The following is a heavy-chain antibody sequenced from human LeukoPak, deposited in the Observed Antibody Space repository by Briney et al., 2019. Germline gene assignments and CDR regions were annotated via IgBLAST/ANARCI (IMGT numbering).Heavy chain of an antibody. Sequence: GGSLTLSCAASGFTFSSYGMHWVRQAPGKGLEWVAVISYDGSNKYYADSVKGRFTISRDNSKNTLYLQMNSLRAEDTAVYYCAKGLLRIQLWLLDGYWGQGTLVTVSS. CDR2: ISYDGSNK. V-gene: IGHV3-30*18. CDR1: GFTFSSYG. CDR3: AKGLLRIQLWLLDGY. J-gene: IGHJ4*02. D-gene: IGHD5-18*01.